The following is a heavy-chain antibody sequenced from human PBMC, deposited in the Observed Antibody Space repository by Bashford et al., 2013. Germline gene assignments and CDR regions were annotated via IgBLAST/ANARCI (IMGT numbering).Heavy chain of an antibody. CDR2: INPNSGGT. V-gene: IGHV1-2*02. Sequence: ASVKVSCKASGYTFTGYYMHWVRQAPGQGLEWMGWINPNSGGTNYAQKFQGRVTMTRDTSISTAYMELSRLRSDDTAVYYCARDQSDRSGNDYRFWWFDPWGQGTLVTVSS. CDR3: ARDQSDRSGNDYRFWWFDP. CDR1: GYTFTGYY. D-gene: IGHD3-22*01. J-gene: IGHJ5*02.